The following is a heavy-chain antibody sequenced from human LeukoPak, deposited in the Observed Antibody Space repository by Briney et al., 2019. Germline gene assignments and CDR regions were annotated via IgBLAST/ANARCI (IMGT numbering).Heavy chain of an antibody. CDR3: ARDSPTYSGSYAFWYFDL. CDR2: INHSGST. V-gene: IGHV4-34*01. Sequence: TSSETLSLTCAVYGGSFSGYYWSWIRQPPGKGLEWIGEINHSGSTNYNPSLKSRVTISVDTSKNQFSLKLSSVTAADTAVYYCARDSPTYSGSYAFWYFDLWGRGTLVTVSS. CDR1: GGSFSGYY. D-gene: IGHD1-26*01. J-gene: IGHJ2*01.